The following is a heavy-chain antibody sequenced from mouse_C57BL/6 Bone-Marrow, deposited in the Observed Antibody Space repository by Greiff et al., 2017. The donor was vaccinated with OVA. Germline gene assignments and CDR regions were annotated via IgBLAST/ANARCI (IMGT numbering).Heavy chain of an antibody. J-gene: IGHJ3*01. CDR2: ISDGGSYT. CDR1: GFTFSSYA. CDR3: AREVKYSNYPWCAY. V-gene: IGHV5-4*01. Sequence: EVKLMESGGGLVKPGGSLKLSCAASGFTFSSYAMSWVRQTPEKRLEWVATISDGGSYTYYPDNVKGRFTISRDNAKNNLYLQMSHLKSEDTAMYYCAREVKYSNYPWCAYWGQGTLVTVSA. D-gene: IGHD2-5*01.